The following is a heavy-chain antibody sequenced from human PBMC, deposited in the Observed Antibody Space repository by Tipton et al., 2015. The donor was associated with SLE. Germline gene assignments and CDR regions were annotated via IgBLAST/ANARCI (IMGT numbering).Heavy chain of an antibody. CDR3: AREGPFVGAMGH. J-gene: IGHJ4*02. Sequence: TLSLTCAVYGGSFSGYYWSWIRQPPGKGLEWIGEINHSGRTNYNPSLKSRVTISVDTSKNQFFLKLSSVTAADTAVYYCAREGPFVGAMGHWGQGTLVTVSS. D-gene: IGHD1-26*01. CDR1: GGSFSGYY. CDR2: INHSGRT. V-gene: IGHV4-34*01.